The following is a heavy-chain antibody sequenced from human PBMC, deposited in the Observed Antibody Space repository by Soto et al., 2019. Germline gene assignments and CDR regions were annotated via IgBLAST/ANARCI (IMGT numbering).Heavy chain of an antibody. CDR3: VKDESINWYSGHFRH. D-gene: IGHD6-13*01. J-gene: IGHJ1*01. Sequence: EVQLVESGGGLVQPGRSLRLSCAASGFTFDDYAMHWVRQVPGKGLEWVSGINWNSGSIGYGDSVKGRFAISRDNAKNSLHLQMNNLSADDTAFYYCVKDESINWYSGHFRHWGQGTLVTVSS. CDR2: INWNSGSI. V-gene: IGHV3-9*01. CDR1: GFTFDDYA.